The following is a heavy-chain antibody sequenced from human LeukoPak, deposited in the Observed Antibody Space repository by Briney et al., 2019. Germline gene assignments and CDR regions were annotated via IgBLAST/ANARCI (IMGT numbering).Heavy chain of an antibody. J-gene: IGHJ5*02. CDR2: INHSGST. V-gene: IGHV4-34*01. Sequence: SETLSLTCAVYGGSFSGYYWSWIRQPPGKGLEWIGEINHSGSTNYNPSLKSRVTISVDTSKNQFSLKLSSVTAADTAVYYCASVEYSSSSDWFDPWGQGTLVTVSS. CDR1: GGSFSGYY. CDR3: ASVEYSSSSDWFDP. D-gene: IGHD6-6*01.